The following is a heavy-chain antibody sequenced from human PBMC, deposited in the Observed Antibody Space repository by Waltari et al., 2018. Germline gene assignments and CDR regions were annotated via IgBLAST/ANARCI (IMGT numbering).Heavy chain of an antibody. V-gene: IGHV4-4*07. CDR2: ISGGGGST. Sequence: QLQLQESGPGLVKSSETLSLTCAVSGGSISSNYWSWIRQPPGKGLEWIGRISGGGGSTDYNPSLKSRVAISIDTSRNQFSLQLNSVTAADTAVYYCARWSAGAGDSWAQGVLVTVSS. J-gene: IGHJ4*02. CDR1: GGSISSNY. CDR3: ARWSAGAGDS. D-gene: IGHD3-10*01.